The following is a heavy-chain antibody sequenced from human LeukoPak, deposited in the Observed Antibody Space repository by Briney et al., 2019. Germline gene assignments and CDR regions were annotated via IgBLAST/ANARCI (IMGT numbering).Heavy chain of an antibody. CDR1: GYRFTRYG. J-gene: IGHJ4*02. D-gene: IGHD3-16*01. V-gene: IGHV1-18*01. CDR2: VSADNGDT. CDR3: ARHGGVGPKWDYFDY. Sequence: ASVKVSCKSSGYRFTRYGISWVRQAPGQGLDWMGWVSADNGDTNYAQKLQGRVTMTTDTSTSTVHMELRSLRSDDTAVYYCARHGGVGPKWDYFDYWGQGTLVTVSS.